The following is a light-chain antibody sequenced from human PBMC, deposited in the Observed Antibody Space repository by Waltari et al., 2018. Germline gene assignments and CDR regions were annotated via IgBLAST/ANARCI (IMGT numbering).Light chain of an antibody. CDR2: EVS. V-gene: IGLV2-8*01. Sequence: QSALTQPPSASGSPGQSVTISCTGTSSDVGSYNYVSWYQQHPGKAPKLMIYEVSKLPSGVPDRFSGSKSGNTASLTVAGLRAEDEADYYCSSYAGRNNIVLFGGGTKLTVL. CDR3: SSYAGRNNIVL. CDR1: SSDVGSYNY. J-gene: IGLJ2*01.